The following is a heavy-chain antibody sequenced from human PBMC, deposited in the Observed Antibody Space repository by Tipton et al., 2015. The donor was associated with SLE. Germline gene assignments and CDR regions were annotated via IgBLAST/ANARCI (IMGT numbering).Heavy chain of an antibody. Sequence: LRLSCTVSGGSISSSSYYWGWIRQPPGKGLEWIGSIYYSGSTYYNPSLKSRVTISVDTSKNQFSLKLSSVTAADTAVYYCARHERLGQDYWGQGTLVTVSS. CDR2: IYYSGST. V-gene: IGHV4-39*01. D-gene: IGHD1-1*01. CDR1: GGSISSSSYY. J-gene: IGHJ4*02. CDR3: ARHERLGQDY.